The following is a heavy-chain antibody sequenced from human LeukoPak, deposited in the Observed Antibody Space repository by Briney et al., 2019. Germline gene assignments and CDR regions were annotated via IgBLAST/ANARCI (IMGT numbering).Heavy chain of an antibody. CDR2: IYYSGST. V-gene: IGHV4-61*01. CDR1: GGSIRSSYYY. J-gene: IGHJ4*02. Sequence: SETLSLTCTVSGGSIRSSYYYWGWIRQPPGKGLEWIGYIYYSGSTNYNPSLKSRVTISVDTSKNQFSLKLSSVTAADTAVYYCARERIRVGCSGGSCYSYLFDYWGQGTLVTVSS. D-gene: IGHD2-15*01. CDR3: ARERIRVGCSGGSCYSYLFDY.